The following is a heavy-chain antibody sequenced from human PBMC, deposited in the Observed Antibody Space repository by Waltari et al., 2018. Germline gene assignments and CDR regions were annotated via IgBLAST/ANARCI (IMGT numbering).Heavy chain of an antibody. D-gene: IGHD1-26*01. J-gene: IGHJ4*02. CDR2: INPSGGST. Sequence: QVQLVQSGAEVKKPGASVKFSCKSSEYPFTSYSMNWVRQAPGQGLEWMGIINPSGGSTSYAQKCQGRVTMTRDTSTSTVYMELSSLRSEDTAVYYCARGSVGAGLGYFDYWGQGTLVTVSS. CDR3: ARGSVGAGLGYFDY. CDR1: EYPFTSYS. V-gene: IGHV1-46*01.